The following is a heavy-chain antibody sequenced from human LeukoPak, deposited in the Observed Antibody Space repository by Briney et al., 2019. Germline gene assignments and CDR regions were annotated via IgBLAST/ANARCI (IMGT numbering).Heavy chain of an antibody. Sequence: SLXXXCXASGFTFSSYGMSWVRQAPGKGLEWVSAISGSGGSTYYADSVKGRFTISRENSKKTLYLQMNRLREEETDVYYCARGPDTAMASLNYYYYYMDVWGKGTTVTVSS. D-gene: IGHD5-18*01. CDR1: GFTFSSYG. V-gene: IGHV3-23*01. CDR3: ARGPDTAMASLNYYYYYMDV. CDR2: ISGSGGST. J-gene: IGHJ6*03.